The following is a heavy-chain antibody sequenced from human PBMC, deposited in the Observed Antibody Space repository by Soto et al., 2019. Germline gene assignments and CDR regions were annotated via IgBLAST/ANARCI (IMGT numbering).Heavy chain of an antibody. V-gene: IGHV4-39*01. CDR3: ANQADRAPTVVRF. CDR2: IYYSGST. Sequence: SQIQPLRCSVVEGKSVDRGDYRIINSQQPGKGKEWIGSIYYSGSTYYNPSLKSRVTISVDTSKNQFSLKLSSVTAADTAVYYSANQADRAPTVVRFWGQGTLVTVSS. J-gene: IGHJ4*02. CDR1: EGKSVDRGDY. D-gene: IGHD4-17*01.